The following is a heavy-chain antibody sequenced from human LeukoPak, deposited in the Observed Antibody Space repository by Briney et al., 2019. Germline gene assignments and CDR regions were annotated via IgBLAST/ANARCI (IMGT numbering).Heavy chain of an antibody. CDR1: GYTFTGYY. J-gene: IGHJ4*02. Sequence: ASVKVSCKASGYTFTGYYMHWVRQAPGQGLEWMGWINPSGGSTSYAQKFQGRVTMTRDTSTSTVYMELSSLRSEDTAVYYCASLGTIAAAGSPFDYWGQGTLVTVSS. CDR2: INPSGGST. CDR3: ASLGTIAAAGSPFDY. V-gene: IGHV1-46*01. D-gene: IGHD6-13*01.